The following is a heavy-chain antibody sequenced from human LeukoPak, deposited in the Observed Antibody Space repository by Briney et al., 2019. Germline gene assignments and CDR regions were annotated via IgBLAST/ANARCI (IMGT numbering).Heavy chain of an antibody. CDR1: GGSIRSSDYY. Sequence: SETLSLTCTVSGGSIRSSDYYWGWIRQPPGKGLEWIGAISSSGSPYYNPSLKSRVTISVDSSKNQFSLKLSSVTAADTAVYYCARRTSNPVGAIDYWGQGALVTVSS. D-gene: IGHD1-26*01. CDR3: ARRTSNPVGAIDY. CDR2: ISSSGSP. V-gene: IGHV4-39*01. J-gene: IGHJ4*02.